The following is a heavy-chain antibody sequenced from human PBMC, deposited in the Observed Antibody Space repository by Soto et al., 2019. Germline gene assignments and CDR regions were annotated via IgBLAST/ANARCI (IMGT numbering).Heavy chain of an antibody. J-gene: IGHJ4*02. CDR3: AKEYSYGGGGPVYFDY. CDR1: GFTFSSYA. CDR2: ISGSGGST. Sequence: GGSLRLSCAASGFTFSSYAMSWVRQAPGKGLEWVSAISGSGGSTYYADSVKGRFTISRDNSKNTLYLQMNSLRAEDTAVYYCAKEYSYGGGGPVYFDYWGQGTLVTVSS. V-gene: IGHV3-23*01. D-gene: IGHD5-18*01.